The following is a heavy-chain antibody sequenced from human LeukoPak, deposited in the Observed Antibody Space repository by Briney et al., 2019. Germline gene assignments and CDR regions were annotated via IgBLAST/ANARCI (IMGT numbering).Heavy chain of an antibody. CDR2: SSYSGST. D-gene: IGHD5-12*01. J-gene: IGHJ4*02. CDR1: GDSMRSSY. Sequence: RPSETLSLTCTVSGDSMRSSYWDWIRQPPGKGLEWIGHSSYSGSTNYNSSLKSRVTISVDTSMSQFSLRLSSVTAADTAVYYCARRYSGYDFLDYWGQGTLVTVSS. CDR3: ARRYSGYDFLDY. V-gene: IGHV4-59*08.